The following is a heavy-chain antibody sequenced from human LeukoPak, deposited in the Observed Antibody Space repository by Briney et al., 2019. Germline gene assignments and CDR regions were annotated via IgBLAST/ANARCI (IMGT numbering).Heavy chain of an antibody. V-gene: IGHV1-69*13. CDR1: GGTFSSYA. CDR2: IIPIFGTA. CDR3: ARVRESTPRGYYYYGMDV. D-gene: IGHD3-10*01. J-gene: IGHJ6*02. Sequence: GASVTVSCKASGGTFSSYAISWVRQAPGQGLEWMGGIIPIFGTANYAQKFQGRVTIPADESTSTAYMELSSLRSEDTAVYYCARVRESTPRGYYYYGMDVWGQGTTVTVSS.